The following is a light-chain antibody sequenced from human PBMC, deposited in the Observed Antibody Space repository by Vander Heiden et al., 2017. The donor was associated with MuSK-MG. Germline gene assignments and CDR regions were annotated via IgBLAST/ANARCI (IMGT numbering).Light chain of an antibody. V-gene: IGLV2-14*03. Sequence: SALTQPASVSGSPFQSLTISCTGGSHDIRGYDFVAWYHQRPGKAPQLILRGVSNPPSGVSDRFSGSKSGDTASLTISGLQAEDDADYYCSSFSSNTTLVFGGGTKVTVL. CDR3: SSFSSNTTLV. CDR1: SHDIRGYDF. J-gene: IGLJ2*01. CDR2: GVS.